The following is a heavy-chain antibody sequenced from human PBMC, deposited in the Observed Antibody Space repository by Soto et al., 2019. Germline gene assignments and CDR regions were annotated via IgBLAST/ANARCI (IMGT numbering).Heavy chain of an antibody. D-gene: IGHD3-10*01. Sequence: PSETLSLTCTVSGASISNDYWSWIRQPPGKRLEYIGFIYNGGSPNYNPSLESRLTISPDTSKNQFSLKLSSVTAADTAVYYCARYGSGTYYPTTFDSWGQGTLVTVSS. CDR2: IYNGGSP. V-gene: IGHV4-59*12. J-gene: IGHJ4*02. CDR3: ARYGSGTYYPTTFDS. CDR1: GASISNDY.